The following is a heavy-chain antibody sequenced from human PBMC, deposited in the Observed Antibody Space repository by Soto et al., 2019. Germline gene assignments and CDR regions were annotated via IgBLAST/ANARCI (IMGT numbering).Heavy chain of an antibody. CDR3: SHRVLRTVSGLVTTTAIYFDF. V-gene: IGHV2-5*02. J-gene: IGHJ4*02. D-gene: IGHD3-3*01. CDR2: IYWDDDK. CDR1: GFSLTTSGVG. Sequence: QITLNESGPTVVRPTETLTLTCRFSGFSLTTSGVGVGWIRQSPGKAPEWLALIYWDDDKRYSASLKSRLTTHKDTSKNQGVPTVSDLDSTDTATYYCSHRVLRTVSGLVTTTAIYFDFWGQGTPVAVSS.